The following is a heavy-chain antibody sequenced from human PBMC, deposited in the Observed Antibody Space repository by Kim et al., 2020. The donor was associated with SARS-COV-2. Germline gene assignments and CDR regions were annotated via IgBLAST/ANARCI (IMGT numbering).Heavy chain of an antibody. J-gene: IGHJ5*02. V-gene: IGHV4-59*08. CDR3: VRHARTATLTP. CDR1: GGSISTYY. Sequence: SETLSLTCTVSGGSISTYYWSWIRQPPGKGLEWIGYIYYSGSTNYNPSLKSRVTISVDTSKNQFSLKLSSVTAADTAVYYCVRHARTATLTPWGQGTLVTVSS. CDR2: IYYSGST. D-gene: IGHD2-15*01.